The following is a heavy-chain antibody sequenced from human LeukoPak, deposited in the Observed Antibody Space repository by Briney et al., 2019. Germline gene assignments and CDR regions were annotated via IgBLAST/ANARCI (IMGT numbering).Heavy chain of an antibody. CDR1: GFTFSSSW. J-gene: IGHJ1*01. Sequence: PGGSLRLSCAASGFTFSSSWMHWVRQTPGGRPVWISYISEDGATTTYADSVKGRFIVSRDNAKNTLFLQMNSLRAEDTAVYYCAKDFFPLSSGWYFGYFQHWGQGTLVTVSS. CDR2: ISEDGATT. D-gene: IGHD6-19*01. CDR3: AKDFFPLSSGWYFGYFQH. V-gene: IGHV3-74*03.